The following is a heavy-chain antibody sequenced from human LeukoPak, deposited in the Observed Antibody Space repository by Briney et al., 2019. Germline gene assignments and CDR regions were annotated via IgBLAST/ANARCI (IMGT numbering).Heavy chain of an antibody. CDR3: ARQSVGATGFDY. D-gene: IGHD1-26*01. Sequence: PSETLSLTCTVSGGSISSYYWSWIRQPPGKGLGWIGSIYYSGSTYYNPSLKSRVTISVDTSKNQFSLKLSSVTAADTAVYYCARQSVGATGFDYWGQGTLVTVSS. CDR1: GGSISSYY. V-gene: IGHV4-39*01. CDR2: IYYSGST. J-gene: IGHJ4*02.